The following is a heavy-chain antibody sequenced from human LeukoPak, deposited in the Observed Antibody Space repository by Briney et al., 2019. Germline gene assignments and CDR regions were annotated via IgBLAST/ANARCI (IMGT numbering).Heavy chain of an antibody. Sequence: SVKVSCKAFGGTLSSYAISWVRQAPGQGLEWMGRIIPIFGTANYAQRFQGRVTITTDESTSTAYMELNSLRSKDTAVYYCARGDGYGYNWFDSWGQGTLVTVSS. CDR2: IIPIFGTA. CDR1: GGTLSSYA. CDR3: ARGDGYGYNWFDS. D-gene: IGHD5-24*01. V-gene: IGHV1-69*05. J-gene: IGHJ5*01.